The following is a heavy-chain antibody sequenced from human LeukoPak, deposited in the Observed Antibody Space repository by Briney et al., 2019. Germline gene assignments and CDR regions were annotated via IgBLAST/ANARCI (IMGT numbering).Heavy chain of an antibody. V-gene: IGHV1-2*02. CDR1: GYTFTGYY. J-gene: IGHJ6*03. CDR3: ATATVTTTYYYMDV. CDR2: INPNSGGT. Sequence: ASVKVSCKASGYTFTGYYMHWVRQAPGHGVERMGWINPNSGGTHYAQKFQGRVTMTRDTSISTAYMELSRPRSDDTAVYYCATATVTTTYYYMDVWGKGTTVTVSS. D-gene: IGHD4-17*01.